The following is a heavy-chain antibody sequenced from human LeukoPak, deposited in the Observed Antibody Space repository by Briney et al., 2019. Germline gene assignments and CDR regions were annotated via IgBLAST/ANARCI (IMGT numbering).Heavy chain of an antibody. CDR3: AKAQTVEYSSSFDY. D-gene: IGHD6-6*01. J-gene: IGHJ4*02. CDR1: GFTFSSYA. Sequence: GGSLRLSCAASGFTFSSYAMSWVRQAPGKGLEWVSAISGSGGSTYYADSVKGRFTTSRDNSKNTLYLQMNSLRAEDTAVYYCAKAQTVEYSSSFDYWGQGTLVTVSS. CDR2: ISGSGGST. V-gene: IGHV3-23*01.